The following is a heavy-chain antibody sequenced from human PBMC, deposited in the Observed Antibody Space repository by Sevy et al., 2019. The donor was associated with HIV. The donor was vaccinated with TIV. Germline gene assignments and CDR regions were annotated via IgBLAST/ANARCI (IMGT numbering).Heavy chain of an antibody. Sequence: GGSLRLSCAASGFTFSFYDMHWVRQATGTGLEWVSGFGIAGDTYYAGSVKGRFTISRDNAKNSLYLQMNSLRAGDTAVYYCARKSTSYSHFDYWGQRTLVTVSS. CDR1: GFTFSFYD. D-gene: IGHD1-26*01. J-gene: IGHJ4*02. V-gene: IGHV3-13*01. CDR2: FGIAGDT. CDR3: ARKSTSYSHFDY.